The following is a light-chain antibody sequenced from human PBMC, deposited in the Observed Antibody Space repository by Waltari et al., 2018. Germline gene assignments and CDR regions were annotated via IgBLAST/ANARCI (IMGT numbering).Light chain of an antibody. V-gene: IGKV3-20*01. Sequence: EIVLTQSPGTLSLPPGERATLSCRASQSVSRFLAWYQQKPGQAPRLLIYEASSRATDIPDRFSGSGSGTDFGLTISRLEPEDFAVYYCQKYGTLPATFGQGTKVEIK. CDR1: QSVSRF. CDR2: EAS. J-gene: IGKJ1*01. CDR3: QKYGTLPAT.